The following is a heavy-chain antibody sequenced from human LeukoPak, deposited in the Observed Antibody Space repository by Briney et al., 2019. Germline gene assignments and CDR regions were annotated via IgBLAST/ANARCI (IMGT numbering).Heavy chain of an antibody. Sequence: SETLSLTCTVSGGSISSGDYYWSWIRQPPGQGLEWIGYIYYSGSTYYNPSLKSRVTISVDTSKNQFSLKLSSVTAADTAVYYCARDLLNEGNHLDYWGQGTLVTVSS. D-gene: IGHD4-23*01. CDR2: IYYSGST. CDR3: ARDLLNEGNHLDY. J-gene: IGHJ4*02. CDR1: GGSISSGDYY. V-gene: IGHV4-30-4*01.